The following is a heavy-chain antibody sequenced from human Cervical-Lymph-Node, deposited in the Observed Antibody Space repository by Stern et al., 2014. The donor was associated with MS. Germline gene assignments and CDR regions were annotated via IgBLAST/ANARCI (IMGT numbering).Heavy chain of an antibody. CDR3: AAEGEYIRSGIYHYTGMDV. CDR2: IVVDRADT. Sequence: QMQLVQSGPEVKRPGTSVRVFCKASGFTFLSSAMQWVRQARGERLEWIGFIVVDRADTRYAQKFHDRVTISRDMSTSTVNMELSSLRSEDTAVYYCAAEGEYIRSGIYHYTGMDVWGQGTTVTVSS. D-gene: IGHD3-10*01. CDR1: GFTFLSSA. J-gene: IGHJ6*02. V-gene: IGHV1-58*02.